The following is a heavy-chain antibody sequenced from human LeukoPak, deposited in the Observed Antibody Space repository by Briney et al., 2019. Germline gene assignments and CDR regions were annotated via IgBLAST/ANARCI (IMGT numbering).Heavy chain of an antibody. CDR2: IHYSGTT. CDR1: GGSLSNTVYF. V-gene: IGHV4-39*01. D-gene: IGHD3-22*01. J-gene: IGHJ4*02. Sequence: PSETLSLTCTVSGGSLSNTVYFWGWIRQPPGKGLEWIASIHYSGTTYYNPSLKSRVTISVDTSKNQFSLNLSSVTAADTAVYYCGRDSSGDYWGQGTLVTVSS. CDR3: GRDSSGDY.